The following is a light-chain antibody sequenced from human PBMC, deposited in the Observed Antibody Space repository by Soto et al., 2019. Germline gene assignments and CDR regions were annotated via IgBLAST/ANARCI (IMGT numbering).Light chain of an antibody. Sequence: DIQMTQSPSSLSASVGDRVTISCRASQSISFYLNWYQQKPGKAHKVLIYAASNLQSGVPSRFSGSGSGTQFTLTISSLQPEDFATYYCQQYDYLVTFGQGTRLAI. CDR1: QSISFY. CDR2: AAS. J-gene: IGKJ5*01. CDR3: QQYDYLVT. V-gene: IGKV1-39*01.